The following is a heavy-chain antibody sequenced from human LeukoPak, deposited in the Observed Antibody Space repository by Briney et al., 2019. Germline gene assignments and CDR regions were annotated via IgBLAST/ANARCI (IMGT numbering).Heavy chain of an antibody. J-gene: IGHJ4*02. CDR3: ARDFGAYSYDFDY. CDR2: ISSSGYNI. D-gene: IGHD5-18*01. V-gene: IGHV3-11*01. CDR1: GFTFRDYY. Sequence: GGSLRLSCAASGFTFRDYYMTWIRQAPGKGLEWVSYISSSGYNIFDADSVKGRFTISRDNSKNSLYLQMNNLRAEDTAVYYCARDFGAYSYDFDYWGQGTLVAVSS.